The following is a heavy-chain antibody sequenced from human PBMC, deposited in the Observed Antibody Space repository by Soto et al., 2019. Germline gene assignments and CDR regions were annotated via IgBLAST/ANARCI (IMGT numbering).Heavy chain of an antibody. D-gene: IGHD3-3*01. CDR2: FDPEDGET. Sequence: ASVKVSCKVSGYTLTELSMHWVRQAPGKGLEWMGGFDPEDGETIYAQKFQGRVTMTEDTSTDTAYMELSSLRSEDTAVYYCATDLPAVWSGYPRGYNWFDPWGQGTLVTVSS. CDR3: ATDLPAVWSGYPRGYNWFDP. CDR1: GYTLTELS. J-gene: IGHJ5*02. V-gene: IGHV1-24*01.